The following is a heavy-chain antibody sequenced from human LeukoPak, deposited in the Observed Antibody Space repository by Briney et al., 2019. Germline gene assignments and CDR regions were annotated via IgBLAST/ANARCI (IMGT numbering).Heavy chain of an antibody. V-gene: IGHV4-59*01. CDR1: GGSISSYY. Sequence: SSETLSLTCTVSGGSISSYYWSWLRQPPGKGLEWIGYIYYSGSTNYNPSLKSRVTISVDTSKNQFSLKLSSVTAADTAVYYCASSEYSSSSPDYRGQGTLVTVSS. CDR3: ASSEYSSSSPDY. J-gene: IGHJ4*02. CDR2: IYYSGST. D-gene: IGHD6-6*01.